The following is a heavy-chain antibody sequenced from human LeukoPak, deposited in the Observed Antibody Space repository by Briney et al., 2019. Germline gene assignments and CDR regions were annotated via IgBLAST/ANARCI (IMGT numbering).Heavy chain of an antibody. CDR1: GGSISSGD. CDR3: AKGTYEDFWSGYQLDP. V-gene: IGHV3-30*18. J-gene: IGHJ5*02. D-gene: IGHD3-3*01. Sequence: PSETLSLTCTVSGGSISSGDYYWSWIRQPPGKGLEWVAVISYDGSNKYYADSVKGRFTISRDNSKNTLYLQMNSLRAEDTAVYYCAKGTYEDFWSGYQLDPWGQGTLVTVSS. CDR2: ISYDGSNK.